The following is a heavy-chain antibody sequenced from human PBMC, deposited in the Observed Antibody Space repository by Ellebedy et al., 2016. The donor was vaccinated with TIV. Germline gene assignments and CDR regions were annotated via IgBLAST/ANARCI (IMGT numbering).Heavy chain of an antibody. Sequence: SLKISXAASGFTFDDYAMHWVRQAPGKGLEWVSGISWNSGSIGYADSVKGRFTISRDNAKNSLYLQMNSLRAEDTAVYYCAREARGYGGLLTDYWGQGTLVTVSS. CDR1: GFTFDDYA. CDR2: ISWNSGSI. D-gene: IGHD4-23*01. CDR3: AREARGYGGLLTDY. V-gene: IGHV3-9*01. J-gene: IGHJ4*02.